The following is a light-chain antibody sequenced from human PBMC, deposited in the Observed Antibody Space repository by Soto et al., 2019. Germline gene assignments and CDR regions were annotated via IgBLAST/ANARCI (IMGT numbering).Light chain of an antibody. Sequence: ERVMTQSPATLSVSLGKRGTLSCWAQQSVSSNLAWYQHKSGQAPRLLMYGASTRATGIPARFSGSGSGTEFTLTISSLQSEDFAVYYCQQYDNWPRTFGQGTRWIS. CDR2: GAS. J-gene: IGKJ1*01. V-gene: IGKV3-15*01. CDR3: QQYDNWPRT. CDR1: QSVSSN.